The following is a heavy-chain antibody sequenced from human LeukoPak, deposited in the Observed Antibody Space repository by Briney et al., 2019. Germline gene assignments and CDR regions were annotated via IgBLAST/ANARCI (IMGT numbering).Heavy chain of an antibody. D-gene: IGHD6-6*01. CDR2: ISGSGGST. Sequence: PGGSLRLSCAASGFTFSSYAMSWVRQAPGKGLEWVSAISGSGGSTYYADSVKGRFTISRDNSKDTLYLQMNSLRAEDTAVYYCAKGLHIYSSSKRFDYWGQGTLVTVSS. CDR1: GFTFSSYA. J-gene: IGHJ4*02. CDR3: AKGLHIYSSSKRFDY. V-gene: IGHV3-23*01.